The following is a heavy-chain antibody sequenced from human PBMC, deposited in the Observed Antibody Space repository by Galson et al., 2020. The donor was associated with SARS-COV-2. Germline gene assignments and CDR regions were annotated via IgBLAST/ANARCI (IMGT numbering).Heavy chain of an antibody. V-gene: IGHV4-4*02. CDR3: ARATAAYRHPYFYYYMDV. Sequence: SETLSLTCGVSGDSISGDYWWTWVRQPPGKGLEWVGEDSHSGTTGYTPSLKRRVTMSVDKSKNQFSLNLTYVTAADTAIYYCARATAAYRHPYFYYYMDVWGKGTTVTVSS. J-gene: IGHJ6*03. D-gene: IGHD2-2*01. CDR1: GDSISGDYW. CDR2: DSHSGTT.